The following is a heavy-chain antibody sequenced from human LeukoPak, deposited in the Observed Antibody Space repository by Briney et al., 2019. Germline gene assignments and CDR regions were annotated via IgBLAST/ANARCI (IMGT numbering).Heavy chain of an antibody. D-gene: IGHD3-22*01. CDR3: ARLHYDSSGFSLLDY. Sequence: ASVKVSCKASGYTFSIYTLHWVRRAPGQGLEWMRWIDPNSGNPTYAQGFTGRFVFSSDTSVTTAYLQISSLKAEDTAVYFCARLHYDSSGFSLLDYWGQGTLVTVPS. V-gene: IGHV7-4-1*02. J-gene: IGHJ4*02. CDR1: GYTFSIYT. CDR2: IDPNSGNP.